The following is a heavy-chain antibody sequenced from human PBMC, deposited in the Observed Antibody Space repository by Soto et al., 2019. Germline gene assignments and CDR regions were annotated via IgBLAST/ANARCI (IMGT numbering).Heavy chain of an antibody. J-gene: IGHJ4*02. CDR1: GGSISSVGSS. D-gene: IGHD1-26*01. CDR2: IYYCGST. V-gene: IGHV4-31*03. CDR3: ARVRGGGPFDD. Sequence: QVQLQESGPGLVKPSQTLSLTCTVSGGSISSVGSSWSRTRQHQGKGLEWIGNIYYCGSTYYNPSLKSRVTISVDTSKNQFSLKLSSVTAADTAVYYCARVRGGGPFDDWGQGTLVTVSS.